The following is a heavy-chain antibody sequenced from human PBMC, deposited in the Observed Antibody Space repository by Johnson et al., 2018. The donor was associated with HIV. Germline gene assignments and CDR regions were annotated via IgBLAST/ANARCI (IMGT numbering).Heavy chain of an antibody. J-gene: IGHJ3*02. Sequence: VKLVESGGGLVQPGGSLTLSCAASGFTFSHYWMHWVRQAPGKGLVWVSRMNSDGSSTTYAYSVKGRFTISRDNAKNTLYLQMKTLRAEDTAIYYCAREKATTGSDAFDIWGQGTMVTVSS. CDR1: GFTFSHYW. CDR3: AREKATTGSDAFDI. V-gene: IGHV3-74*03. D-gene: IGHD1-1*01. CDR2: MNSDGSST.